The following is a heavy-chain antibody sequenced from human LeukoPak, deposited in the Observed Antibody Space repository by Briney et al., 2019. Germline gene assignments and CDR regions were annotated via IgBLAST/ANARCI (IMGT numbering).Heavy chain of an antibody. CDR3: AKRRPTVGANYYFDC. J-gene: IGHJ4*02. CDR2: INSDGSDT. V-gene: IGHV3-74*01. D-gene: IGHD1-26*01. CDR1: GFTFNSYW. Sequence: GGSLRLSCAASGFTFNSYWFHWVRQAPGKGLVWVSRINSDGSDTIYADSVKGRFTISRDNSKNTLYLQMNSLRAEDTAVYYCAKRRPTVGANYYFDCWGQGTLVTVSS.